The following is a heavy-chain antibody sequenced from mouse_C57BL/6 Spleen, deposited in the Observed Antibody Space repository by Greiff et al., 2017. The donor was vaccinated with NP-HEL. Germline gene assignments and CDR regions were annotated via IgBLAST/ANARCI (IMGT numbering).Heavy chain of an antibody. CDR1: GYTFTDYY. V-gene: IGHV1-76*01. J-gene: IGHJ2*01. CDR2: IYPGSGNT. D-gene: IGHD1-1*01. Sequence: VKLMESGAELVRPGASVKLSCKASGYTFTDYYINWVKQRPGQGLEWIARIYPGSGNTYYNEKFKGKATLTAEKSSSTAYMQLSSLTSEDSAVYFCARTTVVANFDYWGQGTTLTVSS. CDR3: ARTTVVANFDY.